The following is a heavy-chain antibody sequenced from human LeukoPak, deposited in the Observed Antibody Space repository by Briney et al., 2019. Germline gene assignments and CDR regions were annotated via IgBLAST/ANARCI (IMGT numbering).Heavy chain of an antibody. CDR1: GGSISSYY. J-gene: IGHJ5*02. CDR2: IYYSGST. CDR3: ARLSYSNYGGGWFDP. Sequence: SSETLSLTCNVSGGSISSYYWSWIRQPPGKGLEWIGYIYYSGSTNYNPSLKSRVTISVDTSKNQFSLKLSSVTAADTAVYYCARLSYSNYGGGWFDPWGQGTLVTVSS. D-gene: IGHD4-11*01. V-gene: IGHV4-59*08.